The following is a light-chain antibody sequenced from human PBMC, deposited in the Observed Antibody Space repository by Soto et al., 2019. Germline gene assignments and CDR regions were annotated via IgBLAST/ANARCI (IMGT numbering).Light chain of an antibody. CDR3: QQFGTSLPST. J-gene: IGKJ5*01. CDR2: GAS. CDR1: QSVSSIY. Sequence: EIVLTQSPGTLSLSPGERATLSCRASQSVSSIYLAWYQQKPGQAPRLLIYGASSRATGIPDRFSGSGSGTDFTLTISRLEPEDFAVYYCQQFGTSLPSTFGQGTRLEIK. V-gene: IGKV3-20*01.